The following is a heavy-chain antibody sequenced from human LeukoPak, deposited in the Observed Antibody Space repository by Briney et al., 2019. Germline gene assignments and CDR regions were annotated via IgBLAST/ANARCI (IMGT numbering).Heavy chain of an antibody. V-gene: IGHV1-3*01. CDR2: INAGNGNT. J-gene: IGHJ4*02. CDR1: GYTFTSYA. Sequence: GASVKVSCKASGYTFTSYAMHWVRQAPGQRLEWMGWINAGNGNTKYSQKFQGRVTITRDTSASTAYMELSSLRSEGTAVYYCARAWRSSGWYVPGTPLDYWGQGTLVTVSS. CDR3: ARAWRSSGWYVPGTPLDY. D-gene: IGHD6-19*01.